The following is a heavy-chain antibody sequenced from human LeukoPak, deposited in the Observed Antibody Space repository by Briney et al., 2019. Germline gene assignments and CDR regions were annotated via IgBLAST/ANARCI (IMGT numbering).Heavy chain of an antibody. CDR3: ARGQVAVALNY. D-gene: IGHD6-19*01. J-gene: IGHJ4*02. CDR2: VYDGDTT. Sequence: GGSLRLSCAASGFTASNNYMSWVRQAPGKGLEWVSAVYDGDTTYYADSVKGRFTISRDNSKNTPYLQMNSLRAEDTAVYYCARGQVAVALNYWGQGTLVTVSS. CDR1: GFTASNNY. V-gene: IGHV3-66*01.